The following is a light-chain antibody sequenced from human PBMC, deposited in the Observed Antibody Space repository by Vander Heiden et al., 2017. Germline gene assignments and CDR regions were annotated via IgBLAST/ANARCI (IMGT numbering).Light chain of an antibody. J-gene: IGLJ3*02. CDR2: GNT. Sequence: QSVLTQPPSVSGAPGQRVTIPCTGSRSNIGAGYDVHWYQQLPGTAPKLLIYGNTNRPSVVPDRFSGSKSGTSASLAITGLQAEDEADYYCQSYDSSLGGFWVFGGGTKLTVL. V-gene: IGLV1-40*01. CDR3: QSYDSSLGGFWV. CDR1: RSNIGAGYD.